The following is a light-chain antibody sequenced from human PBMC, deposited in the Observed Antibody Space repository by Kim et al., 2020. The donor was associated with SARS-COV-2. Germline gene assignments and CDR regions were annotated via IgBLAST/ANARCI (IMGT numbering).Light chain of an antibody. J-gene: IGLJ3*02. CDR2: GNS. V-gene: IGLV1-40*01. CDR1: SSNIGAGYD. Sequence: VTNPCTGGSSNIGAGYDVHWYQQLPGTAPKLLIYGNSNRPSGVPDRFSGSKSGTSASLAITGLQAEDEADYYCQSYDSSLSGSWVFGGGTQLTVL. CDR3: QSYDSSLSGSWV.